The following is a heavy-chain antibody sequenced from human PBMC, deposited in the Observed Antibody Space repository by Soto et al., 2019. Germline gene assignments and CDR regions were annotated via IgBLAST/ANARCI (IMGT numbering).Heavy chain of an antibody. CDR2: ISYDGSNK. CDR1: GFTFSSYA. CDR3: AREYCSSTSCYKAVDYYYYYGMDV. J-gene: IGHJ6*01. Sequence: QVQLVESGGGVVQPGRSLRLSCAASGFTFSSYAMHWVRQAPGKGLEWVAVISYDGSNKYYADSVKGRFTISRDNSKNTLYLQMNSLRAEDTAVYYCAREYCSSTSCYKAVDYYYYYGMDVW. D-gene: IGHD2-2*02. V-gene: IGHV3-30-3*01.